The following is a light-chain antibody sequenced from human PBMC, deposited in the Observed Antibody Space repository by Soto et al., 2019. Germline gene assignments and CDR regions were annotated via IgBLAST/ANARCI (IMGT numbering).Light chain of an antibody. J-gene: IGKJ4*01. CDR1: QGIRDD. CDR3: LQDYNYPLT. Sequence: IQMTQSPSSLSAYVGDRVTITCRASQGIRDDLGWYQQKPGRAPRLLIYGASSLQSGVPSRFSGSGYGTEFTLTISRLQPEDFETYYCLQDYNYPLTFGGWTRVEIK. V-gene: IGKV1-6*02. CDR2: GAS.